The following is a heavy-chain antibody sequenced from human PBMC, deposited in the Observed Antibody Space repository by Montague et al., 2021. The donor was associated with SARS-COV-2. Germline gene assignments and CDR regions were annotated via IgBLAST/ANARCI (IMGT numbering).Heavy chain of an antibody. CDR3: AGIPVGSKYYFDF. D-gene: IGHD2-2*01. CDR2: TYYRSKWYN. CDR1: GDSVSSNIAT. J-gene: IGHJ4*02. V-gene: IGHV6-1*01. Sequence: CAISGDSVSSNIATWNWIRQSPSRGLERLGRTYYRSKWYNDYAESVKSRITIDPDTSKHQFSLHLNSVTPEDTAVYYCAGIPVGSKYYFDFWGQGTLVTVSS.